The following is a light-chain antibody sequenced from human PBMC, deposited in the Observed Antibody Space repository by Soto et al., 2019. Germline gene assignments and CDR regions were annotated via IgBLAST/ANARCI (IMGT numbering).Light chain of an antibody. Sequence: DIQMTQSPSFLSASVGDRVTIPCRASQGISAYLNWYQWKPGKAPKLLITDASSLRSGVPSRFSGSGSGTDFTLTISSLQPEDLAIYYCQQSYSIPITFGGGTKVEIK. CDR1: QGISAY. CDR2: DAS. V-gene: IGKV1-39*01. J-gene: IGKJ4*01. CDR3: QQSYSIPIT.